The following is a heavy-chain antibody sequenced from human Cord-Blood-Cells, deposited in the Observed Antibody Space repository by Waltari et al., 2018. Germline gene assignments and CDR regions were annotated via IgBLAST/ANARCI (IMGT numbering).Heavy chain of an antibody. CDR2: INHSGST. CDR3: ARGRRGELPFDY. Sequence: QVQLQQWGAGLLKPSETLSLTCAVYGGSFSGYYWSWIRQPPGKGLEWIGEINHSGSTNYNPSLKSRVTISVDTSKNQFSLKLSSVTAADMAVYYCARGRRGELPFDYWGQGTLVTVSS. D-gene: IGHD1-26*01. J-gene: IGHJ4*02. V-gene: IGHV4-34*01. CDR1: GGSFSGYY.